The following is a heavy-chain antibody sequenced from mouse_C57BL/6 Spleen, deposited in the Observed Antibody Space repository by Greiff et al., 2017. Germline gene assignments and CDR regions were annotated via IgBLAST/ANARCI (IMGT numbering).Heavy chain of an antibody. D-gene: IGHD1-1*01. CDR2: INPNNGGT. Sequence: VQLQQSGPELVKPGASVKISCKASGYTFTDYYMNWVKQSHGKSLEWIGDINPNNGGTSYNQKFKGKATLTVDKSSSTAYMELRSLTSEDSAVYYCARSSSYYYGRGAMDYWGQGTSVTVSS. CDR1: GYTFTDYY. J-gene: IGHJ4*01. V-gene: IGHV1-26*01. CDR3: ARSSSYYYGRGAMDY.